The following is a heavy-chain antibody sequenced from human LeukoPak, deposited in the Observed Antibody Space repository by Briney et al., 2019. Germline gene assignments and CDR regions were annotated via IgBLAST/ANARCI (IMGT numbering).Heavy chain of an antibody. Sequence: SETLSLTCSVSGGSISSYYWSWIRQPPGKGLEWTGYIYYSGSTNYNPSLKSRVTISVDTSKNQFSLKLTSVTAADTAVYYCARGHISSGWYYFDYWGQGTLVTVSS. V-gene: IGHV4-59*01. CDR2: IYYSGST. CDR3: ARGHISSGWYYFDY. J-gene: IGHJ4*02. D-gene: IGHD6-19*01. CDR1: GGSISSYY.